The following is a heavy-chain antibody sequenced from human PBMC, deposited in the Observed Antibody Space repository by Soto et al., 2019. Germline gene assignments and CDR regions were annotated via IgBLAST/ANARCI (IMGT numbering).Heavy chain of an antibody. V-gene: IGHV1-3*01. CDR1: GYTFTSYA. D-gene: IGHD6-6*01. CDR2: INAGNGNT. Sequence: ASVKVSCKASGYTFTSYAMHWVRQAPGQRLEWMGWINAGNGNTKYSQKFQGRVTITRDTSASTAYMELSSLRSEDTAVYYCARERPDGARLDPWGKGTLVTVSS. J-gene: IGHJ5*02. CDR3: ARERPDGARLDP.